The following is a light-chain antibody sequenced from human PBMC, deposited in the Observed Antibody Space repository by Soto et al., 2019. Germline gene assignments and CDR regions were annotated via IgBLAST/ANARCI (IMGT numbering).Light chain of an antibody. CDR3: QQSYSTPWT. CDR2: ATS. V-gene: IGKV1-12*01. Sequence: DIQMTQSPSSVSASVGDRVTITCRASQDISSWLGWYQQKPGKAPKLLIYATSTLQSGVSSRFSGSGSGTDFTLTISSLHPEDFATYYCQQSYSTPWTFGQGTKVDIK. CDR1: QDISSW. J-gene: IGKJ1*01.